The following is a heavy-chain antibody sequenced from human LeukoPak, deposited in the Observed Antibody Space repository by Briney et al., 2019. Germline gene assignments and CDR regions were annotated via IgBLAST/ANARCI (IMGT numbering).Heavy chain of an antibody. D-gene: IGHD1-26*01. CDR2: INPNSGGT. CDR1: GYTFTGYY. CDR3: ARGWEHYYYGMDV. Sequence: ASVKVSCKASGYTFTGYYMHWVRQAPGQGLEWMGWINPNSGGTNYAQKFQGRVTMTRDMSISTAYMDLSRLRSDDTAVYYCARGWEHYYYGMDVWGQGTTVTVSS. J-gene: IGHJ6*02. V-gene: IGHV1-2*02.